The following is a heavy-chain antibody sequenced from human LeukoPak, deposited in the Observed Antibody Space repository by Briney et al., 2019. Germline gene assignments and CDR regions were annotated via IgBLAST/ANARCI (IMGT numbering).Heavy chain of an antibody. Sequence: GGSLRLSCAASGFTFSSYWMHWVRQAPGKGLVWVSRISTDGSSTNSADSVRGRLTISRDNAKNTLYLQMNSLRAEDTAVYYCVREYSSSSGRAFDIWGQGTMVTVSP. J-gene: IGHJ3*02. CDR1: GFTFSSYW. D-gene: IGHD6-6*01. V-gene: IGHV3-74*01. CDR2: ISTDGSST. CDR3: VREYSSSSGRAFDI.